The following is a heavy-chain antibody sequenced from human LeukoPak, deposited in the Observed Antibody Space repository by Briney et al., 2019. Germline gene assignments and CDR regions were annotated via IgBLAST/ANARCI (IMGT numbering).Heavy chain of an antibody. Sequence: ASVKVSCKASGYTFTGYYMHWVRQAPGQGLEWMGRINPNSGGTNYAQKFQGRVTMTRDTSISTAYMELSRLRSDDTAVYYCARQKGTYYDILTGYHPGYWGREPWSPSPQ. D-gene: IGHD3-9*01. CDR2: INPNSGGT. J-gene: IGHJ4*02. CDR3: ARQKGTYYDILTGYHPGY. CDR1: GYTFTGYY. V-gene: IGHV1-2*06.